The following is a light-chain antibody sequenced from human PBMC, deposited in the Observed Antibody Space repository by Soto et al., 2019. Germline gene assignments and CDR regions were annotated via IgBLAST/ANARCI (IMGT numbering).Light chain of an antibody. CDR1: SSNIGNNY. Sequence: QSVLTQPPSVSAAPGQKVTISCSGSSSNIGNNYVSWYQQLPGTAPKLLIYENNKRPSGIPDRFSGSKSGTSATLGITGLQTGDEADYYCGTWDSSLSAGPWVFGGGTQVTVL. CDR3: GTWDSSLSAGPWV. J-gene: IGLJ3*02. V-gene: IGLV1-51*02. CDR2: ENN.